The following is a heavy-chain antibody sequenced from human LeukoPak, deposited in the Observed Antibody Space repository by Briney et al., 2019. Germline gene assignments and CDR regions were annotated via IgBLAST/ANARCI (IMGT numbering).Heavy chain of an antibody. Sequence: SVKVSCKDSGGTFSSYAISWVRQAPGQGLEWMGRIIPILGIANYAQKFQGRVTITADKSTSTAYMELSSLRSEDTAVYYCARGNYYDSSGYWNWFDPWGQGTLVTVSS. CDR1: GGTFSSYA. CDR2: IIPILGIA. V-gene: IGHV1-69*04. D-gene: IGHD3-22*01. CDR3: ARGNYYDSSGYWNWFDP. J-gene: IGHJ5*02.